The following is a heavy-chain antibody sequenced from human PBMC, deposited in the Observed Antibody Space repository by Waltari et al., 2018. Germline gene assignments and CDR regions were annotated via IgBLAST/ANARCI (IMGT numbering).Heavy chain of an antibody. CDR2: ITGSGTTI. D-gene: IGHD6-6*01. J-gene: IGHJ5*02. CDR1: GLPFSSYE. Sequence: EVQLVVSGGGLVRPGGSLRRSGVAAGLPFSSYEMNWVGQVPGKGLGWFAYITGSGTTICYADSVKGRFTISRDKAKNSLYLQMSNLRAEDTAVYYCARVVGSSDLWGQGTLVTVSS. V-gene: IGHV3-48*03. CDR3: ARVVGSSDL.